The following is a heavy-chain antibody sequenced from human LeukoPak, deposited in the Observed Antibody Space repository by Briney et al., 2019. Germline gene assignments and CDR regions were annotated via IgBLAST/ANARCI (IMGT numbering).Heavy chain of an antibody. D-gene: IGHD4-23*01. J-gene: IGHJ2*01. Sequence: SETLSPTCNVSGVSISSSIYYWGWIRQLPGKGLEWIGSVFYSGSAYYSPSFKSRLDIPLDTSKNQFSLKLSSVTAADTAVYYCARIGHGANSHLKWYFDLWGRGTLVTVSS. CDR2: VFYSGSA. V-gene: IGHV4-39*01. CDR1: GVSISSSIYY. CDR3: ARIGHGANSHLKWYFDL.